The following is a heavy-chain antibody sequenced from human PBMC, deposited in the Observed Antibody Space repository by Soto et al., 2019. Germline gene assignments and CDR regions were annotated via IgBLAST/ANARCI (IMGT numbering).Heavy chain of an antibody. J-gene: IGHJ3*02. CDR3: AGAVAGYDDAFDI. V-gene: IGHV4-59*01. CDR2: IYYSGST. D-gene: IGHD6-19*01. Sequence: SETLSLTCAVYGGSFSGYYWSWIRQPPGKGLEWIGYIYYSGSTNYNPSLKSRVTISVDTSKNQFSLKLSSVTAADTAVYYCAGAVAGYDDAFDIWGQGTMVTVSS. CDR1: GGSFSGYY.